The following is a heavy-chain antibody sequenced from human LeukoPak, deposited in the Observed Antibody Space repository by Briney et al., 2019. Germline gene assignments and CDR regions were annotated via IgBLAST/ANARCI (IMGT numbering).Heavy chain of an antibody. CDR2: ISYDGGIQ. CDR1: GFTFSDFT. V-gene: IGHV3-30-3*01. CDR3: ARAYCTGGTCFKDY. J-gene: IGHJ4*02. D-gene: IGHD2-8*02. Sequence: GGSLRLSCAASGFTFSDFTLPWVRQAPGKGLEWLVYISYDGGIQYYADSVKGRFSISKDNSKNTLYLQLNSLRTEDTALYYCARAYCTGGTCFKDYWGQGTLVTVSS.